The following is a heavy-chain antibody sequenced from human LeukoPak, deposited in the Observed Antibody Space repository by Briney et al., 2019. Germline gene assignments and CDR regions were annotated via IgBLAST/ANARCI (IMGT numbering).Heavy chain of an antibody. J-gene: IGHJ4*02. V-gene: IGHV3-30*03. CDR2: MSYDGINI. D-gene: IGHD6-19*01. CDR1: GFTFSDYY. Sequence: GGSLRLSCAASGFTFSDYYMSWIRQAPGKGLEWVAVMSYDGINIYYGDSVKGRFTISRDNSKNTLFLQMNSLRAEDTAIYYCAREETSGWFGSGWGQGTLVTVSS. CDR3: AREETSGWFGSG.